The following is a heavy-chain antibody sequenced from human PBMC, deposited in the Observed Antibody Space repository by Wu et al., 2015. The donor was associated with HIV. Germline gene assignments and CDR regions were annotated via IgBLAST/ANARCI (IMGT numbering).Heavy chain of an antibody. CDR3: VRGRSHYSDNSGFGD. CDR2: INPNSGGT. V-gene: IGHV1-2*02. CDR1: GYTFTDYY. Sequence: QVQLVQSGAEVKKPGASVKVSCKTSGYTFTDYYMHWVRQAPGQGLEWMGWINPNSGGTNYAQKFQGRVTMTRDTSISTAYMELSRLRSDDTAVYYCVRGRSHYSDNSGFGDWGQGTLVTVSS. J-gene: IGHJ4*02. D-gene: IGHD3-22*01.